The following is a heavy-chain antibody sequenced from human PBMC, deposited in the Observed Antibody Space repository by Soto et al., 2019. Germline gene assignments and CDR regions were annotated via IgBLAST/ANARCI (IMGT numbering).Heavy chain of an antibody. V-gene: IGHV3-33*01. Sequence: GGSLRLSCAASGFTFSSYGMHWVRQAPGKGLEWVAVIWYDGSNKYYADSVKGRFTISRDNSKNTLYLQMNSLRAEDTAVYYCARGSPSGPYYMDVWGKGTTVTVSS. CDR1: GFTFSSYG. CDR2: IWYDGSNK. CDR3: ARGSPSGPYYMDV. J-gene: IGHJ6*03.